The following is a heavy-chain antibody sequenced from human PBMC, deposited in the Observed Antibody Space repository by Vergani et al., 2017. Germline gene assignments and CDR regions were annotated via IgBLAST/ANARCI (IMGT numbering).Heavy chain of an antibody. CDR3: ARGSWRGGYDSFFDY. Sequence: EVQLVESGGGLVQPGGSLRLSCAASGFTFSSYWMHWVRQAPGKGLVWVSRINSDGSSTSYADSVKGRFTISRDNAKNTRYLQMNSLRAEDTAVYYCARGSWRGGYDSFFDYWGQGTLVTVSS. CDR1: GFTFSSYW. V-gene: IGHV3-74*01. CDR2: INSDGSST. J-gene: IGHJ4*02. D-gene: IGHD5-12*01.